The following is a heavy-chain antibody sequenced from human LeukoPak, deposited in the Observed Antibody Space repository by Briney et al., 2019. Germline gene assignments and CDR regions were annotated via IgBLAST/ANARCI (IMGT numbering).Heavy chain of an antibody. CDR2: IIPIFGTA. CDR3: ARAPDPRYYYYYMDV. Sequence: GASVKVSCKASGYTFSNYYLHWVRQAPGQGLEWMGGIIPIFGTANYAQKLQGRVTMTTDTSTSTAYMELRSLRSDDTAVYYCARAPDPRYYYYYMDVWGKGTTVTVSS. V-gene: IGHV1-18*04. J-gene: IGHJ6*03. CDR1: GYTFSNYY.